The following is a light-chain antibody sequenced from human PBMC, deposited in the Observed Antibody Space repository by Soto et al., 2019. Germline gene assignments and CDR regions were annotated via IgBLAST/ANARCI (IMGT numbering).Light chain of an antibody. CDR1: QTITTY. Sequence: DIQMTHSPSSLSASVGDRVTITCRASQTITTYLNWYQQKPGKAPKLLIYGASSLQSGVPSRFTGSGSGTDFILTISSLQPEDSATYHCQQSHSTPWTFGQGTKVEIK. CDR2: GAS. V-gene: IGKV1-39*01. CDR3: QQSHSTPWT. J-gene: IGKJ1*01.